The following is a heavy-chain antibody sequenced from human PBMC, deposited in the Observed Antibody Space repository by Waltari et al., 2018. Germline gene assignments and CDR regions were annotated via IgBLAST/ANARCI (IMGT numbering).Heavy chain of an antibody. Sequence: QVQLQQWGAGLLKPSETLSLTCAVYGGSSSGSYWSWTRRPPGKGLEWIGEINHSGSTNYNPSLKSRVTISVDTSKNQFSLKLSSVTAADTAVYYCARYYSSSWPNWFDPWGQGTLVTVSS. CDR2: INHSGST. CDR3: ARYYSSSWPNWFDP. D-gene: IGHD6-13*01. J-gene: IGHJ5*02. CDR1: GGSSSGSY. V-gene: IGHV4-34*01.